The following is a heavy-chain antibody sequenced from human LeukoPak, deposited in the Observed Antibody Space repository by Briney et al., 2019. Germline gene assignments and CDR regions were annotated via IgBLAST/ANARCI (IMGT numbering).Heavy chain of an antibody. CDR2: IIPIFGTA. D-gene: IGHD3-10*01. J-gene: IGHJ5*02. CDR1: GGTFSSYA. Sequence: ASVKVSCKASGGTFSSYAISWVRQAPGQGLEWMGGIIPIFGTANYAQKFQGRVTITADESTSTAYMELSSLRSEDTAVYYCARMDGSGSRGDWFDPWGQGTLVTVSS. V-gene: IGHV1-69*13. CDR3: ARMDGSGSRGDWFDP.